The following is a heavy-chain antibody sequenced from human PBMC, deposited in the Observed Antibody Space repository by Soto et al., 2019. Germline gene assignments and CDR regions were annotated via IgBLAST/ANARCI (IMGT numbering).Heavy chain of an antibody. CDR2: VSWNGSSYI. V-gene: IGHV3-21*01. Sequence: PGGSLRLSCAASGFTFSNSDMNWVRQAPGKGLEWVSGVSWNGSSYIYYADSVRGRFTISRDNAKNSLYLQMNSLRAEDTAVYYCARSKTSIAVAGTGGGNYYYYGMDVWGQGTTVTVSS. CDR3: ARSKTSIAVAGTGGGNYYYYGMDV. J-gene: IGHJ6*02. D-gene: IGHD6-19*01. CDR1: GFTFSNSD.